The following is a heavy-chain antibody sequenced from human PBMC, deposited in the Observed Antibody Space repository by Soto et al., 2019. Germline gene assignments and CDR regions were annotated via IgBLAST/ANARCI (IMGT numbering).Heavy chain of an antibody. Sequence: SETLSLTCTVSGGSISSGDYYWSWIRQPPGKGLEWIGEMSHSGGTHFNPSLKSRVTISVDTSKNQFSLKMSSVTAADTALYYCARVERGTATTVVDAFEIWGPGTMVTVSS. CDR2: MSHSGGT. CDR1: GGSISSGDYY. J-gene: IGHJ3*02. D-gene: IGHD1-1*01. CDR3: ARVERGTATTVVDAFEI. V-gene: IGHV4-30-4*01.